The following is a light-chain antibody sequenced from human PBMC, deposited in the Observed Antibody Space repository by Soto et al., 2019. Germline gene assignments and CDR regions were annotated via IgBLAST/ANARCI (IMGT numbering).Light chain of an antibody. CDR3: SSYAGNNKLI. CDR2: DVT. J-gene: IGLJ2*01. V-gene: IGLV2-8*01. CDR1: ISDVGRYNY. Sequence: SVQNPPPSAAGSPGQSNTISCTGTISDVGRYNYVSWYQQHPGKAPKLMIYDVTKRPSGVPDRFSGSKSGNTASLTVSGLQDEDEADYYCSSYAGNNKLIFGGGIKLTV.